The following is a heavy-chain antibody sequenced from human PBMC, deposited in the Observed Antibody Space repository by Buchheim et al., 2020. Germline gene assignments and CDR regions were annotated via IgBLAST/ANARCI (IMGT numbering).Heavy chain of an antibody. Sequence: QVQLQQWGAGLLKPSETLSLTCAVYGGSFSGYYWSWIRQPPGKGLEWIGEINHSGSTNYNPSLKSRVTISVDTPKNQFSLKLSSVTAADTTVYYCARADFWSGYPLDVWGQGTT. D-gene: IGHD3-3*01. V-gene: IGHV4-34*01. CDR1: GGSFSGYY. CDR2: INHSGST. J-gene: IGHJ6*02. CDR3: ARADFWSGYPLDV.